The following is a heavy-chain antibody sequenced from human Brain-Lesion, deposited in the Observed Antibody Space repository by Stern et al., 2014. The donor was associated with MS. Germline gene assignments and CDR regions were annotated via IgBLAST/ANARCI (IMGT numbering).Heavy chain of an antibody. D-gene: IGHD1-26*01. Sequence: VQLVESGPGLVKPSETLSLTCTVSGGSISSSTYYWAWIRQPPGKGLEWIGNIYYSGFTYYNPSLKSRVTISVDMSKNQFSLKLSSVTAADTAIYYCARHDSVPRPSQLYSARDRGPGYFDYWGQGTLVTVPS. CDR2: IYYSGFT. CDR1: GGSISSSTYY. V-gene: IGHV4-39*01. CDR3: ARHDSVPRPSQLYSARDRGPGYFDY. J-gene: IGHJ4*02.